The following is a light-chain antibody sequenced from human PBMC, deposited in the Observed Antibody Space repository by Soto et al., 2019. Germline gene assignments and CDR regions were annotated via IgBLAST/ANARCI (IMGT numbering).Light chain of an antibody. J-gene: IGLJ2*01. CDR1: SSDVGGYNY. Sequence: QYALTQPASVSGSPGQLITISCTGTSSDVGGYNYVSWYQQHPGKAPKLMIYDVSNRPSGVSNRFSGSKSGNTASLTISGLQAEDEADYYCSSYTSSSTVVFGGGTKLTVL. CDR3: SSYTSSSTVV. CDR2: DVS. V-gene: IGLV2-14*01.